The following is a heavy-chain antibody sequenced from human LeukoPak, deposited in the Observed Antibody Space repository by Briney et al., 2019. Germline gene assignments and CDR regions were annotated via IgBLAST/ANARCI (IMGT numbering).Heavy chain of an antibody. CDR1: GGSISSYY. CDR2: FYYSGST. D-gene: IGHD4-11*01. CDR3: ARDGDYSDAFDI. Sequence: SEPLSLTCNVSGGSISSYYWSWLRQPPGKGLEWIGHFYYSGSTDYNPSLKSRVTISIDTSKNQFSLKLRSVTAADTAVYYCARDGDYSDAFDIWGQGTMVTVSS. J-gene: IGHJ3*02. V-gene: IGHV4-59*01.